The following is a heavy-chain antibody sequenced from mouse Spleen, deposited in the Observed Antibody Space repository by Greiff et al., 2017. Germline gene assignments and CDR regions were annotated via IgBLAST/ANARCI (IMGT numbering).Heavy chain of an antibody. V-gene: IGHV5-4*01. CDR3: AYSNYAMDY. D-gene: IGHD2-5*01. J-gene: IGHJ4*01. CDR2: ISDGGSYT. Sequence: VQLKESGGGLVKPGGSLKLSCAASGFTFSSYAMSWVRQTPEKRLEWVATISDGGSYTYYPDNVKGRFTISRDNAKNNLYLQMSHLKSEDTAMYYCAYSNYAMDYWGQGTSVTGSS. CDR1: GFTFSSYA.